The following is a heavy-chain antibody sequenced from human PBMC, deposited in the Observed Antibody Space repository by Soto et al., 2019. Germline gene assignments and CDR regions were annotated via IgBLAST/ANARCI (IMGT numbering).Heavy chain of an antibody. CDR3: ARHTPSLEWFLYFDY. D-gene: IGHD3-3*02. Sequence: SETLSLTCTVSGGSISSYYWSWIRQPPGKGLEWIGYIYYSGSTNYNPSLKSRVTISVDTSKNQFSLKLSSVTAADTAVYYCARHTPSLEWFLYFDYWGQGTLVTVSS. CDR2: IYYSGST. CDR1: GGSISSYY. V-gene: IGHV4-59*08. J-gene: IGHJ4*02.